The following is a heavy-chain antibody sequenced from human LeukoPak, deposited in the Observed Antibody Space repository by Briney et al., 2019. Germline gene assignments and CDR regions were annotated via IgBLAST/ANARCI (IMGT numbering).Heavy chain of an antibody. CDR2: ISAYNGNT. V-gene: IGHV1-18*01. Sequence: ASVKVSCKASGYTFTSYGISWVRQAPGQGLEWMGWISAYNGNTNYAQKLQGRVTMTTDTSTSTAYMELRSLRSDDTAVYYCARDRATMVRGGDRRAFDIWGQGTMVTVSS. J-gene: IGHJ3*02. CDR3: ARDRATMVRGGDRRAFDI. D-gene: IGHD3-10*01. CDR1: GYTFTSYG.